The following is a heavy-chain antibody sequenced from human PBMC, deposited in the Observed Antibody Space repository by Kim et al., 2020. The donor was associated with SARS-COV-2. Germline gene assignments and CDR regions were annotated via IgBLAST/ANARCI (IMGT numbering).Heavy chain of an antibody. D-gene: IGHD2-2*01. J-gene: IGHJ5*02. Sequence: ASVKVSCKASGYTFTSYAMHWVRQAPGQRLEWMGWINAGNGNTKYSQKFQGRVTITRDTSASTAYMELSSLRSEDTAVYYCARDRNRYCSSTSCYEGGGYNRFDPWGQGTLVTVSS. CDR1: GYTFTSYA. CDR3: ARDRNRYCSSTSCYEGGGYNRFDP. V-gene: IGHV1-3*01. CDR2: INAGNGNT.